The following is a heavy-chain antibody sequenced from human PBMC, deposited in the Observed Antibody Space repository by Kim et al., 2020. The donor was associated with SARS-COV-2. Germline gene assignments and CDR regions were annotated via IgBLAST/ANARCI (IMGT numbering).Heavy chain of an antibody. Sequence: SETLSLTCAVYGGSFSGYYWSWIRQPPGKGLEWIGEINHSGSTNYNPSLKSRVTISVDTSKNQFSLKLSSVTAADTAVYYCARGRLRVVPAAAYYYYGMDVWGQGTTVTVSS. D-gene: IGHD2-2*01. J-gene: IGHJ6*02. CDR2: INHSGST. CDR1: GGSFSGYY. CDR3: ARGRLRVVPAAAYYYYGMDV. V-gene: IGHV4-34*01.